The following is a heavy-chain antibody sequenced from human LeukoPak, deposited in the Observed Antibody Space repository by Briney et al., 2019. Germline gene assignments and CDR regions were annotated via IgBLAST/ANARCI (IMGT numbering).Heavy chain of an antibody. CDR2: IHSSGST. CDR1: GGSISSQY. Sequence: SETLSLTCTASGGSISSQYWTWIRQPPGKGLEWIGSIHSSGSTNYNPSLKSRVTISVDTPKNQFSLKLTSVTAADTAVYYCARGVTYWGQGALVTVTS. J-gene: IGHJ4*02. V-gene: IGHV4-59*11. D-gene: IGHD2-21*02. CDR3: ARGVTY.